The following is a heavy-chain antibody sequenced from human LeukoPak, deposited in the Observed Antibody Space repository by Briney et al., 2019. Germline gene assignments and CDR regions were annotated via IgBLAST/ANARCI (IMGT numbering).Heavy chain of an antibody. CDR3: ARGIRIVVVPAATTNWFDP. CDR2: INPNSGGT. J-gene: IGHJ5*02. V-gene: IGHV1-2*02. D-gene: IGHD2-2*01. CDR1: GYTFTGYY. Sequence: GASVKVSCKASGYTFTGYYTHWVRQAPGQGLEWMGWINPNSGGTNYAQKFQGRVTMTRDTSISTAYMELSRLRSDDTAVYYCARGIRIVVVPAATTNWFDPWGQGTLVTVSS.